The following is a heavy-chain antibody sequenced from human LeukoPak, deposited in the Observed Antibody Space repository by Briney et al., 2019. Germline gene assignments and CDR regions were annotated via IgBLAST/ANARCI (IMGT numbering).Heavy chain of an antibody. D-gene: IGHD3-10*01. J-gene: IGHJ3*02. Sequence: GGSLRLSCAASGFTFSSYSMNWVRQAPGKGLEWVSYISSSSSTIYYADSVKGRFTISRDNAKNSLYLQMNSLRAEDTAVYYCARDSSPTAYYYGSGSYAFDIWGQGTMVTVSS. CDR1: GFTFSSYS. V-gene: IGHV3-48*04. CDR2: ISSSSSTI. CDR3: ARDSSPTAYYYGSGSYAFDI.